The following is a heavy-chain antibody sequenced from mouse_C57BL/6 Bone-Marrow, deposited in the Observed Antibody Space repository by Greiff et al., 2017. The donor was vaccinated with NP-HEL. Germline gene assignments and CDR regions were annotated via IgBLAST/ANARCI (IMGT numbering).Heavy chain of an antibody. D-gene: IGHD2-4*01. CDR2: IDPETGGT. CDR3: TRSEDYGWFAY. Sequence: VQLQQSGAELVRPGASVTLSCKASGYTFTDYEMHWVKQTPVHGLEWIGAIDPETGGTAYNQKFTGKAILTADKSSSTAYMELRSLTSEDSAVYYCTRSEDYGWFAYWGQGTLVTVSA. J-gene: IGHJ3*01. V-gene: IGHV1-15*01. CDR1: GYTFTDYE.